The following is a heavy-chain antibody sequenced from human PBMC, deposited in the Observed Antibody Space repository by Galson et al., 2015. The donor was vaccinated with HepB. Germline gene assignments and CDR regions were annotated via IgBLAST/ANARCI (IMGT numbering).Heavy chain of an antibody. CDR1: GFTVSSNY. CDR2: IYSGGST. J-gene: IGHJ5*02. Sequence: SLRLSCAASGFTVSSNYMSWVRQAPGKGLEWVSVIYSGGSTYYADSVKGRFTISRDNSKNTLYLQMNSLRAEDTAVYYCARDYYRRDSSGYLDLWGQGTLVTVSS. D-gene: IGHD3-22*01. CDR3: ARDYYRRDSSGYLDL. V-gene: IGHV3-66*02.